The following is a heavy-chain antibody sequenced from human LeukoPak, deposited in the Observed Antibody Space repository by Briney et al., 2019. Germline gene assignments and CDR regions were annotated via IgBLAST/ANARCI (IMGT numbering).Heavy chain of an antibody. J-gene: IGHJ4*02. CDR3: ARDWDSRGYFDY. D-gene: IGHD6-13*01. V-gene: IGHV3-53*01. Sequence: PGGSLRLSCAASGFTFSSYAMSWVRQAPGKGLEWVSVIYSGGSTYYADSVKGRFTISRDNSKNTLYLQINSLRAEDTAVYYCARDWDSRGYFDYWGQGTLVTVSS. CDR1: GFTFSSYA. CDR2: IYSGGST.